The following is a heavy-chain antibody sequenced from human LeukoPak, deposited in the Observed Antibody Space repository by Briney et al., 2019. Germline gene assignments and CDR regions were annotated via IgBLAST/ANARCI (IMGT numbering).Heavy chain of an antibody. D-gene: IGHD5-12*01. J-gene: IGHJ4*02. CDR2: IYSGGST. Sequence: SEGSLRLSCAASGSTVSSNYMSWVRQAPGKGLEWVSVIYSGGSTYYADSVKGRFTIFRDNAKNTLNLQMNSLRAEDTAMYYCARYGSGYDLIDYWGQGTLVTVSS. CDR1: GSTVSSNY. CDR3: ARYGSGYDLIDY. V-gene: IGHV3-53*01.